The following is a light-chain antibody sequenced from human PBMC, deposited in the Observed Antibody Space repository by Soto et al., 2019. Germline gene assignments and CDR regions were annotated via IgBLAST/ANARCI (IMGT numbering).Light chain of an antibody. CDR2: DAS. CDR3: QQYENLRLHT. Sequence: DIQMTQSPSSLSASVGERVTITCRANEDISNYLNWYQQKPGRAPKLLIYDASTLETGVPSRFSGSGSGTHFTFTFSSLQPEDVGTYYCQQYENLRLHTFGPGTKL. CDR1: EDISNY. J-gene: IGKJ2*01. V-gene: IGKV1-33*01.